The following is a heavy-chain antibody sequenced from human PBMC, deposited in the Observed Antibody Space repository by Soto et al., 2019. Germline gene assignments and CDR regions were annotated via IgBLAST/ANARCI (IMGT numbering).Heavy chain of an antibody. J-gene: IGHJ4*02. CDR2: ISSSGSPI. D-gene: IGHD6-19*01. V-gene: IGHV3-48*03. CDR1: GFTFSSYE. CDR3: ARGQYSSGGGYFDY. Sequence: EVQLVESGGGLVQPGGSLRLSCAASGFTFSSYEMNWVRQAPGKGLEWVSYISSSGSPIYYADSVKGRFTISRDNAKNSLYLQMNGLRAEGTAVYYWARGQYSSGGGYFDYWGQETLVTVSS.